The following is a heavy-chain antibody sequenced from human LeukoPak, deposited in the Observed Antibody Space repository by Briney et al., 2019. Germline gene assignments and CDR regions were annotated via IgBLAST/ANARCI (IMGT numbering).Heavy chain of an antibody. V-gene: IGHV5-51*01. J-gene: IGHJ4*02. CDR1: GYSFSTYW. D-gene: IGHD1-26*01. CDR3: ARVGATRGLDY. Sequence: GESLKISCKGSGYSFSTYWIGRVRQMPGKGLEWMGIIYPGDSDTRYSPSFQGQVTISADKSISTAYLQWSSLKASDTAMYYCARVGATRGLDYWGQGTLVTVSS. CDR2: IYPGDSDT.